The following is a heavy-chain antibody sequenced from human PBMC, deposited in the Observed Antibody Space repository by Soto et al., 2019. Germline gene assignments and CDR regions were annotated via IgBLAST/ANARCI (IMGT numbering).Heavy chain of an antibody. V-gene: IGHV3-48*02. Sequence: EVQLVESGGGLVQPGGSLRLSCAASGFTFTSHNMAWVRQAPGKGLEWVSYIRGSGDTIYYADSVRGRFTISRDNAKDSLYLQMNSLRDEDTAVYYCARDPAVGSSGWYHFDYWGQGALVTVSS. CDR2: IRGSGDTI. CDR1: GFTFTSHN. J-gene: IGHJ4*02. CDR3: ARDPAVGSSGWYHFDY. D-gene: IGHD6-19*01.